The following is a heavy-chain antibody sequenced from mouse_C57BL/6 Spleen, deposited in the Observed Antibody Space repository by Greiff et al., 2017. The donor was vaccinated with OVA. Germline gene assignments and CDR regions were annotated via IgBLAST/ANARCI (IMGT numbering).Heavy chain of an antibody. V-gene: IGHV3-6*01. CDR2: ISYDGSN. Sequence: EVKLQESGPGLVKPSQSLSLTCSVTGYSITSGYYWNWIRQFPGNKLEWMGYISYDGSNNYNPSLKNRISITRDTSKNQFFLKLNSVTTEDTATYYCARGNIYYDYDDAMDYWGQGTSVTVSS. CDR1: GYSITSGYY. CDR3: ARGNIYYDYDDAMDY. J-gene: IGHJ4*01. D-gene: IGHD2-4*01.